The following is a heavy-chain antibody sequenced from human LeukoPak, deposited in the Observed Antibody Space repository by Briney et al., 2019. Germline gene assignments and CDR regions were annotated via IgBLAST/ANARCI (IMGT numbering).Heavy chain of an antibody. D-gene: IGHD3-3*01. CDR2: MNPNSGNT. V-gene: IGHV1-8*01. CDR3: ARGNYGFWSGFYYYYYMDV. CDR1: GYTFTSYD. J-gene: IGHJ6*03. Sequence: ASVKVSCKASGYTFTSYDINWVRQATGQGLEWMGWMNPNSGNTGYAQKFQGRVTMTRNTSISTAYMELSSLRSEDTAVYYCARGNYGFWSGFYYYYYMDVWGKGTTVTVSS.